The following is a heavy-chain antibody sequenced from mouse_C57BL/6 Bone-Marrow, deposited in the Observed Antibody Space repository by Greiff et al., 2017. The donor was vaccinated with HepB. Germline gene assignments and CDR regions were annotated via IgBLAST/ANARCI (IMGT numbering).Heavy chain of an antibody. CDR1: GYTFTSYD. Sequence: QVQLKQSGPELVKPGASVKLSCKASGYTFTSYDINWVKQRPGQGLEWIGWIYPRDGSTKYNEKFKGKATLTVDTSSSTAYMELHSLTSEDSAVYFCARHDDYDRFAYWGQGTLVTVSA. CDR3: ARHDDYDRFAY. D-gene: IGHD2-4*01. CDR2: IYPRDGST. V-gene: IGHV1-85*01. J-gene: IGHJ3*01.